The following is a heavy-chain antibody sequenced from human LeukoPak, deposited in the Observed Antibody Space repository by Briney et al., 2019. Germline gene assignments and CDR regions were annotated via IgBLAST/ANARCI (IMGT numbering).Heavy chain of an antibody. CDR3: AKDRHYESNVLGY. Sequence: GGSLRLSCAASGFTFSTYSMNWVRQAPGKGLEWVSSISSTRNYIYYAGSVKGRCTISRDNSKNTVYLQMNILRAEDTAVYYCAKDRHYESNVLGYRGQGTLVTVSS. CDR2: ISSTRNYI. D-gene: IGHD3-22*01. J-gene: IGHJ4*02. CDR1: GFTFSTYS. V-gene: IGHV3-21*01.